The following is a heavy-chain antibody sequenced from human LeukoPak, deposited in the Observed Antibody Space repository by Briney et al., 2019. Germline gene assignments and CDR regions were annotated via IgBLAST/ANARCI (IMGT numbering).Heavy chain of an antibody. CDR3: ARDLGSNWFF. J-gene: IGHJ4*02. CDR2: INNDGTTT. CDR1: GFTLSDYW. V-gene: IGHV3-74*01. D-gene: IGHD6-13*01. Sequence: PGGSLRLSCAASGFTLSDYWMHWVRQAPGKGLVWVSRINNDGTTTNYADSVKGRFTISRNNAKNTLYLQMNSLRAEDTAVYYCARDLGSNWFFWGQGTLVTVSS.